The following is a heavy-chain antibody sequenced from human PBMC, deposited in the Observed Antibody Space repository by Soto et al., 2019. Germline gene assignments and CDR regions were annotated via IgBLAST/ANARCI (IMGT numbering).Heavy chain of an antibody. D-gene: IGHD3-22*01. J-gene: IGHJ6*02. V-gene: IGHV5-10-1*01. CDR3: ARHVIVVVNHGQGMDV. CDR2: IDPSDSYT. Sequence: PGGSLKISRKGSGYSFTGYWISWVRQMPGKGVEWTGRIDPSDSYTNYSPSFQGHVTISADKSISTAYLQWSSLKASDTAMYYCARHVIVVVNHGQGMDVWGQGTTVTVSS. CDR1: GYSFTGYW.